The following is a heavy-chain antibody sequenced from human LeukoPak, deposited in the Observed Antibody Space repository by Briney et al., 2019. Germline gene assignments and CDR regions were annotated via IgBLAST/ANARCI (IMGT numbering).Heavy chain of an antibody. Sequence: GASVKVSCKASGYTFTSYGISWVRQAPGQGLEWMGWISAYNGNTNYAQKLQGRVTMTTDTSTSTAYMELRSLRSDDTAVYYCARAPPYYDFWSVPADYWGQGTLVTVSS. J-gene: IGHJ4*02. V-gene: IGHV1-18*01. CDR2: ISAYNGNT. CDR3: ARAPPYYDFWSVPADY. CDR1: GYTFTSYG. D-gene: IGHD3-3*01.